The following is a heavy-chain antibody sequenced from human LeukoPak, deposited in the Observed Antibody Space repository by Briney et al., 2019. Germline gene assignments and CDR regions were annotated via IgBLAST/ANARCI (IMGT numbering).Heavy chain of an antibody. V-gene: IGHV4-39*07. CDR1: GVSISSSNSY. Sequence: PSETLSLTCTVSGVSISSSNSYWGWIRQPPGKGLEWIGSIYYSGSTYYNPSLKSRVTISVDTSKNQFSLKLSSVTAADTAVYYCARVPLFGWAPYYYYYYMDVWGKGTTVTVSS. J-gene: IGHJ6*03. CDR2: IYYSGST. CDR3: ARVPLFGWAPYYYYYYMDV. D-gene: IGHD3-10*01.